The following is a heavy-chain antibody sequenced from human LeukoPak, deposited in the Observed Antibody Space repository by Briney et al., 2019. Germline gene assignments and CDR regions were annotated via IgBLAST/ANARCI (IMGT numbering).Heavy chain of an antibody. CDR1: GFTLSDAC. D-gene: IGHD1-1*01. CDR3: TTADDIL. Sequence: GGSLRLSCGASGFTLSDACMTGVRQAPGKGLDWVGRIRSKTSGGTTEYAAPVKSRFTLSRDDSKNTLHLPMNSLEAEDTAVYYCTTADDILWGQGTMVTVSS. J-gene: IGHJ3*01. V-gene: IGHV3-15*01. CDR2: IRSKTSGGTT.